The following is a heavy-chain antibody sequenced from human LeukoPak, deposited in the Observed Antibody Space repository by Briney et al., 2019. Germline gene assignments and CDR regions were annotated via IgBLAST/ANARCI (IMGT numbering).Heavy chain of an antibody. J-gene: IGHJ6*03. CDR2: ISYDGSNK. V-gene: IGHV3-30-3*01. CDR3: ARVGTTVTLNYYYYYMDV. CDR1: GFTFDDYA. D-gene: IGHD4-11*01. Sequence: PGRSLRLSCAASGFTFDDYAMHWVRHAPGKGLEWAAVISYDGSNKYYADSVKGRFTISRDNSKNTLYLQMNSLRAEDTAVYYCARVGTTVTLNYYYYYMDVWGKGTTVTVSS.